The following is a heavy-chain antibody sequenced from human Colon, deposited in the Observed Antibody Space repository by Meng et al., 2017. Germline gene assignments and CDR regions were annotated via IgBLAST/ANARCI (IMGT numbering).Heavy chain of an antibody. CDR2: ISPYNGNT. Sequence: QVQLVQSGAEVKKPGASLKVSCKASGYNFKNYDISWVRQAPGQGLGWMGRISPYNGNTEYAQNFQGRVTMTTDTSTNTAYMEVRSLRSDDTAVYFCARDHLTYWLDPWGQGTLVTVSS. V-gene: IGHV1-18*01. CDR1: GYNFKNYD. CDR3: ARDHLTYWLDP. J-gene: IGHJ5*02.